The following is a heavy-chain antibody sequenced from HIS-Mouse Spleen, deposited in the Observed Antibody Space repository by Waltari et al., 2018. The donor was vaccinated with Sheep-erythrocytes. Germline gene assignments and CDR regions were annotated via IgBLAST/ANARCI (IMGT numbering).Heavy chain of an antibody. CDR2: ISYDGSNK. V-gene: IGHV3-30*18. CDR3: AKREGYSNYYFDY. D-gene: IGHD4-4*01. J-gene: IGHJ4*03. Sequence: QVQLVESGGGVVQPGRSLRLSWAASGFTFSTYGMHWVRQAPGKGLEWVAVISYDGSNKYYADSVKGRFTISRDNSKNTLYLQMNSLRAEDTAVYYCAKREGYSNYYFDYWGQGTTVTVSS. CDR1: GFTFSTYG.